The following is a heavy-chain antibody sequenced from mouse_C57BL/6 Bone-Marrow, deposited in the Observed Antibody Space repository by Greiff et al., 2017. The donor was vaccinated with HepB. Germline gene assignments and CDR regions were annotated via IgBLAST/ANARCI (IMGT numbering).Heavy chain of an antibody. CDR2: IDPSDSYT. CDR1: GYTFTSYW. CDR3: ATVSTVVGED. D-gene: IGHD1-1*01. J-gene: IGHJ2*01. V-gene: IGHV1-59*01. Sequence: QVQLQQLGAELVRPGTSVKLSCKASGYTFTSYWMHWVKQRPGQGLEWIGVIDPSDSYTNYNQKFKGKATLTVDTSSSTAYMQLISLTSEDSAVYYCATVSTVVGEDWGQGPTLTVSS.